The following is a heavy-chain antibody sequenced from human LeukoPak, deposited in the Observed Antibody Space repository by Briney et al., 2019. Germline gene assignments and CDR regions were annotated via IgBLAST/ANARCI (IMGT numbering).Heavy chain of an antibody. Sequence: SETLSLTCTVSGGSISSSSYYWGWIRQPPGKGLEWIGSIYYSGSTYYNPSLKSRVTISVDTSKNQFSLKLSSVTAADTAVYYCARQEDYYGSGGLFDYWGQGTLVTVSS. CDR1: GGSISSSSYY. CDR3: ARQEDYYGSGGLFDY. V-gene: IGHV4-39*01. D-gene: IGHD3-10*01. J-gene: IGHJ4*02. CDR2: IYYSGST.